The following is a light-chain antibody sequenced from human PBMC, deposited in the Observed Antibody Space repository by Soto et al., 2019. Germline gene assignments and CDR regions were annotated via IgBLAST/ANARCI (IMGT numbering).Light chain of an antibody. V-gene: IGKV3-11*01. CDR2: DAS. Sequence: EIVMTQSPATLSVSPGERATLSCRASQSVSSYLAWYQQKPGQAPRLLIYDASNRATGIPARFSGSGSGTDFTLTISSLEPEDFAVYYCQQRSNWPIIFGQGTRLEI. CDR1: QSVSSY. J-gene: IGKJ5*01. CDR3: QQRSNWPII.